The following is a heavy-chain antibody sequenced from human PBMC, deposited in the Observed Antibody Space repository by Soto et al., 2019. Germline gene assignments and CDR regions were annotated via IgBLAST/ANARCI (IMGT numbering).Heavy chain of an antibody. CDR3: ATVKGISSGWYEGFDY. CDR2: FDPEDGET. V-gene: IGHV1-24*01. D-gene: IGHD6-19*01. CDR1: GYTLTELS. J-gene: IGHJ4*02. Sequence: GXXVKVSCRVSGYTLTELSMHWVRQAPGKGLEWMGGFDPEDGETIYAQKFQGRVTMTEDTSTDTAYMELSSLRSEDTAVYYCATVKGISSGWYEGFDYWGQGTLVTVSS.